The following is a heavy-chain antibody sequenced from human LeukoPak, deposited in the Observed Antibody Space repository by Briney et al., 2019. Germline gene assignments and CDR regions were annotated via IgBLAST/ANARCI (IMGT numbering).Heavy chain of an antibody. CDR3: ARGTARDILTGYYRN. D-gene: IGHD3-9*01. Sequence: PGGSLRLSCAASGFIFSVHRMNWVRQAPGKGLVWVSRINSDGSSTSYADSVKGRFTISRDNAKNTLYLQMNSLRAEDTAVYYCARGTARDILTGYYRNWGQGTLVTVSS. CDR2: INSDGSST. J-gene: IGHJ4*02. V-gene: IGHV3-74*01. CDR1: GFIFSVHR.